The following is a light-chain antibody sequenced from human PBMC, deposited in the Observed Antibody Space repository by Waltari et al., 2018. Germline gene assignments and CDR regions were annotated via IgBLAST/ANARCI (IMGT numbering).Light chain of an antibody. J-gene: IGLJ3*02. Sequence: QSALTQPASVSGSPGQSITISFTGTSNDVGGYSYVSWYQPHPGNAPQLMIFEVSTRPSGFANRSSGYKSDNSASLTISGLQAEDEAYYCCKSYTTKNTWVFGGGTKLTVL. CDR3: KSYTTKNTWV. CDR1: SNDVGGYSY. CDR2: EVS. V-gene: IGLV2-14*01.